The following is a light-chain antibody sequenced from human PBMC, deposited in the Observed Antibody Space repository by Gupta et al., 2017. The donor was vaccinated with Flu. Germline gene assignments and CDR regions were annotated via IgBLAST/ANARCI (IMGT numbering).Light chain of an antibody. J-gene: IGLJ2*01. CDR1: RSHTGRDT. V-gene: IGLV1-44*01. CDR2: QND. Sequence: QSVLTQPPSASGPPGQTVTISCPVTRSHTGRDTVSWYQQFPGAAPKVLIYQNDQRPSGAPARFSGTKSGASDSLIIDGLQAEDEAVYYCDPSDDILDGPVFGGGTRLTVL. CDR3: DPSDDILDGPV.